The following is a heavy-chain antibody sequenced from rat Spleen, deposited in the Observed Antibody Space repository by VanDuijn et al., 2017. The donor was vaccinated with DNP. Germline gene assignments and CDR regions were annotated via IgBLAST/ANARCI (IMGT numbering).Heavy chain of an antibody. CDR2: ITKTGDST. CDR3: TRQNYIYAFDY. D-gene: IGHD1-2*01. V-gene: IGHV5S23*01. J-gene: IGHJ2*01. CDR1: GFTFSDYA. Sequence: EVQLVESGGGLVQPGNSLKLSCAASGFTFSDYAMAWVRQSPKKGLEWVASITKTGDSTYYSDSVKGRFSISRDNAKSTLYLQMDSLRSEDTATYYCTRQNYIYAFDYWGQGIMVTVSS.